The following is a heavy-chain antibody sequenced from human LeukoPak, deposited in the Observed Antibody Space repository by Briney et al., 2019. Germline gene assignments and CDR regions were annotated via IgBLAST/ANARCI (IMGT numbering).Heavy chain of an antibody. V-gene: IGHV3-23*01. CDR1: GFTFSSYA. CDR2: ISGSGGST. CDR3: ARGLCDSSGYYPQYDY. J-gene: IGHJ4*02. Sequence: GGSLRLSCAASGFTFSSYAMSWVRQAPGKGLEWVSAISGSGGSTYYADSVKGRFTISRDNSKNTLYLQMNSLRAEDTAVYYCARGLCDSSGYYPQYDYWGQGTLVTVSS. D-gene: IGHD3-22*01.